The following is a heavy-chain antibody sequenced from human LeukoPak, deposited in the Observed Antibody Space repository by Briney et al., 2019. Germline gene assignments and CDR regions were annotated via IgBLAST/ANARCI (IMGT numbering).Heavy chain of an antibody. CDR2: IKPDGSDK. CDR3: ARALPSSWYYFDY. V-gene: IGHV3-7*05. CDR1: GFTFSSYW. D-gene: IGHD6-13*01. J-gene: IGHJ4*02. Sequence: PGGSLRLSCVASGFTFSSYWMSWVRQAPGQGLEWVANIKPDGSDKYYVDSVKGRFTISRDDAKNSVYLQMNSLRVEDTAVYYCARALPSSWYYFDYWGQGTLVTVSS.